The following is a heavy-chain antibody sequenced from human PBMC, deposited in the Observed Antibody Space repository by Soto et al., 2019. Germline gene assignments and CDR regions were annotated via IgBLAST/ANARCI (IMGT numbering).Heavy chain of an antibody. CDR3: ARTMVRGYYSAY. CDR2: IYYSGST. V-gene: IGHV4-59*01. Sequence: SETLSLTCTVSGGSISSYYWSWIRQPPGKGLEWIGYIYYSGSTNYNPSLKSRVTISVDTSKNQFSLKLSSVTAADTAVYYCARTMVRGYYSAYWGQGTLVTVSS. CDR1: GGSISSYY. D-gene: IGHD3-10*01. J-gene: IGHJ4*02.